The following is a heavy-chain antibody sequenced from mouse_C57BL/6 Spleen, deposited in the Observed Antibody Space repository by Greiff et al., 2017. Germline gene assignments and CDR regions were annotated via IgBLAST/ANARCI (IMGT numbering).Heavy chain of an antibody. Sequence: VQLQQSGAELVRPGASVKLSCPASGFNIKDDYMHWVKQRPEQGLEWIGWIDPENGDTEYASKFQGKATITADTSSNTAYLQLSSLTSEDTAVYYCTRYDGYYFAMDYWGQGASVTVSS. CDR3: TRYDGYYFAMDY. CDR2: IDPENGDT. D-gene: IGHD2-3*01. J-gene: IGHJ4*01. V-gene: IGHV14-4*01. CDR1: GFNIKDDY.